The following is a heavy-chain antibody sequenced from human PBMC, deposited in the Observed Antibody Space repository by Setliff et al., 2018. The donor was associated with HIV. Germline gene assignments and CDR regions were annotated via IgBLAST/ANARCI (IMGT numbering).Heavy chain of an antibody. V-gene: IGHV3-13*01. CDR3: TRELNGHTSSHYYFGLDV. CDR1: GFAFSDYD. CDR2: IGTGGDT. Sequence: GESLKISCATSGFAFSDYDFHWVRQVTGEGLEWVSAIGTGGDTYYADSVKGRFTISRENAKNSLYLQMNNVSAGDTAVYYCTRELNGHTSSHYYFGLDVWGQGTTVTVSS. D-gene: IGHD6-6*01. J-gene: IGHJ6*02.